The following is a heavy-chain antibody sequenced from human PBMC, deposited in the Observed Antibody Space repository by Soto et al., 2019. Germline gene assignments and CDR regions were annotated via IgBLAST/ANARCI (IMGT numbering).Heavy chain of an antibody. CDR2: IYNSGRT. Sequence: QLQLQESGPGLMKPSETLSLTCTVSGGSISSSSYYWGWIRQPPGKGLEWIGTIYNSGRTYYNPSLKSRVTISVDTSNNQFSVRLSSVTVADTAVYYWVRRLVGGESDYWGQGTLVTVSS. D-gene: IGHD3-16*01. CDR3: VRRLVGGESDY. J-gene: IGHJ4*02. V-gene: IGHV4-39*01. CDR1: GGSISSSSYY.